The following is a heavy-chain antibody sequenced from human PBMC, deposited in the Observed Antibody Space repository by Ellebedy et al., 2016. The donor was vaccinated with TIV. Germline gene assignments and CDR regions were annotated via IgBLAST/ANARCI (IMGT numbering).Heavy chain of an antibody. CDR1: GFTFSDHL. J-gene: IGHJ4*02. CDR2: TRSKVSGYTV. Sequence: PGGSLRLSCAASGFTFSDHLMDWVRQAPGKGLEWVARTRSKVSGYTVEYAASAKGRFTITREDSKNSLYLQMKRLKKKDTAGDYCVSCTLGNIFENWGQGTQVTVSS. CDR3: VSCTLGNIFEN. D-gene: IGHD2-8*01. V-gene: IGHV3-72*01.